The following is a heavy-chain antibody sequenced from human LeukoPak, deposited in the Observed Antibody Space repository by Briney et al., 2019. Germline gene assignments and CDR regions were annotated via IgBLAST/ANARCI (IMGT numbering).Heavy chain of an antibody. CDR1: GFTLSTFW. D-gene: IGHD6-25*01. CDR3: AREVRQSGETDY. Sequence: PGGSLRLSCAASGFTLSTFWMSWVRQAPGKGLEWVSYISSSGSTIYYADSVKGRFTISRDNAKNSLYLQMNSLRAEDTAVYYCAREVRQSGETDYWGQGTLVTVSS. J-gene: IGHJ4*02. CDR2: ISSSGSTI. V-gene: IGHV3-11*01.